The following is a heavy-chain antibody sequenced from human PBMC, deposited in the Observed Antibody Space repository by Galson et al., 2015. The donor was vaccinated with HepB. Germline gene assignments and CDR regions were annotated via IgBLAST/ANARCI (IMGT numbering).Heavy chain of an antibody. CDR2: INTNTGNP. V-gene: IGHV7-4-1*02. Sequence: SVKVSCKASGYTFTKYTMSWVRQAPGQGLEWLGWINTNTGNPTYAQGFTGRFVFSLGTSVRTAYLRNSSLKAEDTAVYYCARSSTGYSSGWYLVFFQRWGQGTLVTVSS. J-gene: IGHJ1*01. CDR1: GYTFTKYT. CDR3: ARSSTGYSSGWYLVFFQR. D-gene: IGHD6-13*01.